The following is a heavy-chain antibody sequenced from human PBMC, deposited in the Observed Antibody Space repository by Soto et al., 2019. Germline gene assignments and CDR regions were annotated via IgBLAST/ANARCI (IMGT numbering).Heavy chain of an antibody. CDR2: IYYSGST. J-gene: IGHJ4*02. CDR1: GGSISSSSYY. Sequence: SETLSLTCTVSGGSISSSSYYWGWIRQPPGKGLEWIGSIYYSGSTYYNPSLKSRVTISVDTSKNQFSLKLSSVTAADTAVYYCARHTLAGTTPDFLAEFDYWGQGTLVTVSS. V-gene: IGHV4-39*01. CDR3: ARHTLAGTTPDFLAEFDY. D-gene: IGHD1-7*01.